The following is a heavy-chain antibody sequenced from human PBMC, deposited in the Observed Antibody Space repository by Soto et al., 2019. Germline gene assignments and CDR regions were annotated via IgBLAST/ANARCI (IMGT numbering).Heavy chain of an antibody. CDR1: SGSFSGYY. V-gene: IGHV4-34*01. J-gene: IGHJ4*02. CDR2: ISQSGNT. CDR3: ARAPKVSGSSQTRPDF. Sequence: SDTLSLTCSIYSGSFSGYYWRWIRQPPGKGLEWIGEISQSGNTNYSPSLKSRVSISIDTSKKQFSLNLASVSAADTAVYYCARAPKVSGSSQTRPDFWGQGTLVTVSS. D-gene: IGHD6-6*01.